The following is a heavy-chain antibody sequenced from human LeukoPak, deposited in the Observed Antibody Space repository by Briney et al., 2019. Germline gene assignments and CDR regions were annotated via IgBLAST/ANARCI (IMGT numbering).Heavy chain of an antibody. D-gene: IGHD1-14*01. V-gene: IGHV4-61*01. J-gene: IGHJ6*03. Sequence: AETLSLTCTVSGYSISSGYYCSWLRQPPGKGLKWIGNIYYSGYTTYSPSLRSRVTISVDTSKNQFSLKLNTVTAEDTAVYYCARETTQKGAHYMDVWGNGTTITISS. CDR3: ARETTQKGAHYMDV. CDR2: IYYSGYT. CDR1: GYSISSGYY.